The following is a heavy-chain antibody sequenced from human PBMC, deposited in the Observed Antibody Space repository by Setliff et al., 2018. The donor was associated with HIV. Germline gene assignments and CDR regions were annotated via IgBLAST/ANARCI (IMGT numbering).Heavy chain of an antibody. J-gene: IGHJ5*02. Sequence: SETLSLTCTVSGGSIRSYYWSWIRQPPGKGLEWIGRIYDSGATSYKPSLKGRVTMSIDKSNNQFSLYLTSVTAADTAIYYCARDRHYYGSGSYGPWGQGILVTVSS. CDR2: IYDSGAT. D-gene: IGHD3-10*01. V-gene: IGHV4-4*07. CDR1: GGSIRSYY. CDR3: ARDRHYYGSGSYGP.